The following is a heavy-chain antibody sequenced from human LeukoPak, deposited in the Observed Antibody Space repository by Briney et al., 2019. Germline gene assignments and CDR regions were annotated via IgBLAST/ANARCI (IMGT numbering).Heavy chain of an antibody. CDR1: GGTFSSYA. J-gene: IGHJ4*02. CDR3: ASVFGDYDLDY. D-gene: IGHD3-10*01. V-gene: IGHV1-69*04. Sequence: SVKVSCKAPGGTFSSYAISWVRQAPGQGLEWMGRIIPILGIANYAQKFQGRVTITADKSTSTAYMELSSLRSEDTAVYYCASVFGDYDLDYWGQGTLVTVSS. CDR2: IIPILGIA.